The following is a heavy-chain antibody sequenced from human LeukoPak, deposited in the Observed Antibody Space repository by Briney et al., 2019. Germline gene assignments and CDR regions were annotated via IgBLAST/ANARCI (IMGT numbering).Heavy chain of an antibody. D-gene: IGHD2-2*01. V-gene: IGHV3-30-3*01. J-gene: IGHJ6*01. CDR2: ISYDGNNK. CDR1: GFTFSSFS. Sequence: GGSLRLSCAASGFTFSSFSMYWVRQTPGKELEWVAVISYDGNNKYYADSVKGRFSISRDNAKNPLYLQMNSLRAEDTAVYYCARDANIVVVPAASSYYYGMDVWGQGTTVTVSS. CDR3: ARDANIVVVPAASSYYYGMDV.